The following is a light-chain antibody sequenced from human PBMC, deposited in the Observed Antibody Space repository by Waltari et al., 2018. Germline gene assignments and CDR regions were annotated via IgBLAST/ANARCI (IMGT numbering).Light chain of an antibody. CDR2: RTN. Sequence: QSVLTQPPSASGTPGQRVIISCSGSSSIIGSDTVNWYQQLPGTAPRLLIYRTNQRPSGVPDRFSGSKSGTSAFLAISGLQSEDESDYYCAAWDGSQFARVFGGGTKLSVL. J-gene: IGLJ3*02. CDR3: AAWDGSQFARV. CDR1: SSIIGSDT. V-gene: IGLV1-44*01.